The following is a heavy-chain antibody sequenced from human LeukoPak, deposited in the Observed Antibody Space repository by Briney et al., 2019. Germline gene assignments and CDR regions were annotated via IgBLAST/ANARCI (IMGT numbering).Heavy chain of an antibody. J-gene: IGHJ6*02. CDR3: GHRRESFYFHGVDV. CDR2: TYWNGDK. CDR1: GLSLSTFGVG. Sequence: SGPTVVKPTQTLTLTCTFSGLSLSTFGVGVVWIRQPPGKALEWLGVTYWNGDKRYKPSLKNRLTITKDIYRNQEVLTMTNMDPVDTGTYYCGHRRESFYFHGVDVLGQGTTVTVSS. V-gene: IGHV2-5*01. D-gene: IGHD3-16*02.